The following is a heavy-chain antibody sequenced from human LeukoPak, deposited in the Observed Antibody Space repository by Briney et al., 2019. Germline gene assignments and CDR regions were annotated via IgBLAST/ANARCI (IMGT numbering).Heavy chain of an antibody. CDR2: IKEDGSHE. D-gene: IGHD2-2*01. V-gene: IGHV3-7*01. J-gene: IGHJ3*02. Sequence: GGSLRLSCAASGFTFSSYWMNWVRQAPGKGLEWVANIKEDGSHENYADSVKGRFTISRDNAKNSLYLQMNSLRAEDTAVYYCASLYCSSISCGAFDIWGQGTMVTVSS. CDR1: GFTFSSYW. CDR3: ASLYCSSISCGAFDI.